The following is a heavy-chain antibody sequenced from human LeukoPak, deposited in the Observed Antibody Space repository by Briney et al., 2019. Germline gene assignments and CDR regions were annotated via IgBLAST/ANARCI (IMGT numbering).Heavy chain of an antibody. CDR1: GFTFSSYW. CDR3: AVYGSGFFP. Sequence: GGSLRLSCAASGFTFSSYWVSWVRQAPGKGLEWVANIKQDGSEKYYVDSVKGRFTISRDNAKNSLYLQMNSLRAEDTAVYYCAVYGSGFFPWGKGTTVTISS. CDR2: IKQDGSEK. V-gene: IGHV3-7*01. J-gene: IGHJ6*04. D-gene: IGHD3-10*01.